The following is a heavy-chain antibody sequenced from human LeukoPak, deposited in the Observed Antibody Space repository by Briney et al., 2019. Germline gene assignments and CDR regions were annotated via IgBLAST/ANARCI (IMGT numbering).Heavy chain of an antibody. Sequence: SETLSLTCTVSDGSISSSSYYWGWIRQPPGKGLEWIGSIYYSGRTYYNPSLKSRVTISVDTSKNQFSLKLSSVTAADTAVYYCARVLYDSSGYYFAYWGQGTLVTVSS. CDR2: IYYSGRT. CDR3: ARVLYDSSGYYFAY. J-gene: IGHJ4*02. V-gene: IGHV4-39*07. D-gene: IGHD3-22*01. CDR1: DGSISSSSYY.